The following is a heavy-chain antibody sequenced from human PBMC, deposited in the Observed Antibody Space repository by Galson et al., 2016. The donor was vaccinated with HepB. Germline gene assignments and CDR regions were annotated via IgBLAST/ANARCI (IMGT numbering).Heavy chain of an antibody. CDR1: GYTFTNYY. V-gene: IGHV1-46*01. CDR2: INPRSGST. J-gene: IGHJ4*02. Sequence: SVKVSCKASGYTFTNYYMHWVRQAPGQGPEWMGIINPRSGSTTYAHKFQGRVAMTRDTSTSTVYMEMTSLTSEDTAEDYCARDRGGSTYALGAYYFDSWGQGTLVTVSS. CDR3: ARDRGGSTYALGAYYFDS. D-gene: IGHD1-26*01.